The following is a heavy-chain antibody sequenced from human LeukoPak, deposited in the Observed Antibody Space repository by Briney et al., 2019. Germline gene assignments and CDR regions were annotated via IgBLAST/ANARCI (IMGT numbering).Heavy chain of an antibody. V-gene: IGHV3-21*01. D-gene: IGHD5-18*01. CDR3: ARVKRYSYGSPFDY. J-gene: IGHJ4*02. CDR2: ISSSSSYI. Sequence: PGGSLRLSCAASGFTFSSYSMNWVRQAPGKGLEWVSSISSSSSYIYYADSVKGRFTISRDNAKNSLYLQMNSLRAEDTAVYYCARVKRYSYGSPFDYWGQGTLVTVSS. CDR1: GFTFSSYS.